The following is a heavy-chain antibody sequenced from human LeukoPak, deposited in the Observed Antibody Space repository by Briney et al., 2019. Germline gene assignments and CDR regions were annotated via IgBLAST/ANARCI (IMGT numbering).Heavy chain of an antibody. CDR3: ARVPIDY. CDR1: GFTFSRYG. J-gene: IGHJ4*02. V-gene: IGHV3-30*03. CDR2: ISYGGSNK. Sequence: GGSLRLSCAASGFTFSRYGMHWVRQAPGKGLEWVAVISYGGSNKNYADSVKGRFTISRDNSKNTLYLQMNSLRAEDTAVYYCARVPIDYWGQGTLVTVSS.